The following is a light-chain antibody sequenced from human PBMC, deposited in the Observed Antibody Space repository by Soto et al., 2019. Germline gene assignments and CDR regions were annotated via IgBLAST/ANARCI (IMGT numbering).Light chain of an antibody. J-gene: IGKJ2*01. CDR3: QHYDGSPRT. CDR1: QSVNSNY. CDR2: GVF. V-gene: IGKV3-20*01. Sequence: ETVLTQSPGTVSLSPGERATLSCRTRQSVNSNYLAWYQQKPGPAPRLLIYGVFNRATSIPDRFSGSGSGPDFTLTISGLEHEGFAVYYCQHYDGSPRTFDKGNKQEIK.